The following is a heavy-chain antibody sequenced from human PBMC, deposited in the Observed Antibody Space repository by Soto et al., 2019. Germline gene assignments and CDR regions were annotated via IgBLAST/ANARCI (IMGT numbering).Heavy chain of an antibody. CDR3: ARGGRYNWNYNNYYYYMDV. CDR1: GFTFSSYA. D-gene: IGHD1-7*01. CDR2: ISSNGGST. V-gene: IGHV3-64*01. Sequence: GSLRLSCAASGFTFSSYAMHWVRQAPGKGLEYVSAISSNGGSTYYANSVKGRFTISRDNSKNTLYLQMGSLRAEDMAVYYCARGGRYNWNYNNYYYYMDVWGKGTTVTVSS. J-gene: IGHJ6*03.